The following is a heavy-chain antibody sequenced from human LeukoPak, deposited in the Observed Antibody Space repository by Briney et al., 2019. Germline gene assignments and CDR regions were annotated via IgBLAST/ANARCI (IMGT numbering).Heavy chain of an antibody. Sequence: ASVKVSCKASGGTFSSYAISWVRQAPGQGLEWMGGIIPIFGTANYAQKFQGRVTITTDESTSTAYMELSSLRSEDTAVYYCARSPILNWAHDAFDIWGQGTMVTVSS. V-gene: IGHV1-69*05. CDR3: ARSPILNWAHDAFDI. CDR1: GGTFSSYA. J-gene: IGHJ3*02. CDR2: IIPIFGTA. D-gene: IGHD1-1*01.